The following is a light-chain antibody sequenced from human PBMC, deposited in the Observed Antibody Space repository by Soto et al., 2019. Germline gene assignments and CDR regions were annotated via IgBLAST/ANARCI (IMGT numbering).Light chain of an antibody. CDR1: SSDVGGYNY. J-gene: IGLJ1*01. V-gene: IGLV2-11*01. Sequence: QSVLTQPRSVSGSPGQSVTISCTGTSSDVGGYNYVSWYQQHPGKAPKVMIYDVTKRPSGVPDRFSASKSGNTASLTISGLQSEDEADYYCCSYAGNYIYVFGTGTKVPS. CDR3: CSYAGNYIYV. CDR2: DVT.